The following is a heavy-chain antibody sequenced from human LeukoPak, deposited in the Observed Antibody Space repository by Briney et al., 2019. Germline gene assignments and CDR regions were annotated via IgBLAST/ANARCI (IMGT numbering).Heavy chain of an antibody. CDR1: GFTFSSYW. CDR2: IKQDGSEK. V-gene: IGHV3-7*01. J-gene: IGHJ4*02. Sequence: GGSLRLSCAAPGFTFSSYWMSWVRQAPGKGLEWVANIKQDGSEKYYVDSVKGRFTISRDNAKNSLYLQMNGLRAEDTAVYYCAREWIYYDDSGGFAIDYWGQGTLVTVSS. CDR3: AREWIYYDDSGGFAIDY. D-gene: IGHD3-22*01.